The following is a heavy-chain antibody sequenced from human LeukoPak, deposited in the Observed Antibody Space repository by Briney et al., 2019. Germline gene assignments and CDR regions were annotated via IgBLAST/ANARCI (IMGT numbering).Heavy chain of an antibody. V-gene: IGHV4-39*01. D-gene: IGHD3-22*01. Sequence: SETLSLTCTVSGGSISSSSYYWGWIRQPPGKGLEWIGSIYYSGGTYYNPSLKSRVTISVDTSKNQFSLKLSSVTAADTAVYYCARSPAYYDSSAPDYWGQGTLVTVSS. CDR3: ARSPAYYDSSAPDY. CDR2: IYYSGGT. J-gene: IGHJ4*02. CDR1: GGSISSSSYY.